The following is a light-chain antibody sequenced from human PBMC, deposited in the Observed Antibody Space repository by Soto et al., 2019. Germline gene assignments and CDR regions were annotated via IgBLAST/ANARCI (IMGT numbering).Light chain of an antibody. CDR2: DAS. J-gene: IGKJ4*01. V-gene: IGKV3-11*01. CDR3: QQRNNWPPRT. CDR1: QGVSNY. Sequence: EIVLTQSPATLSLSPGERATLSCRASQGVSNYLAWYQKKPGQAPRLLIYDASNRATGIPARFSGSGSGTDLTHTIRSLEPERFVFGYCQQRNNWPPRTFRGGTKVEIK.